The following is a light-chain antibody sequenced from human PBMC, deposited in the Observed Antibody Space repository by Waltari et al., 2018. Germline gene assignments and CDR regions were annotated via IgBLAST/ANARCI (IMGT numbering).Light chain of an antibody. J-gene: IGKJ4*02. V-gene: IGKV2-28*01. CDR3: LQYLKGLWT. CDR2: LGS. CDR1: QRRLHSNVNNY. Sequence: DIVMPQSPLSLHVTPGEAASNSCRDSQRRLHSNVNNYLAWYLQRPGQSPQLLFYLGSTRACGVPERFSCSGSGTDFILPISSVEPEDFGIYYCLQYLKGLWTFGAGTKVEV.